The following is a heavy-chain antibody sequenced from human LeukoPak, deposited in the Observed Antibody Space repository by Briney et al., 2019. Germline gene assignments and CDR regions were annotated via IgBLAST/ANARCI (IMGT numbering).Heavy chain of an antibody. J-gene: IGHJ5*02. D-gene: IGHD3-22*01. CDR1: GSSISSGDYY. Sequence: SQTLSLTCTVSGSSISSGDYYWSWIRQPPGKGLEWIGYIYYSGSTYYNPSLKSRVTISVDTSKNQFSLKLSSVTAADTAVYYCARGHAHYYDSSGYRGWFDPWGQGTLVTVSS. CDR3: ARGHAHYYDSSGYRGWFDP. V-gene: IGHV4-30-4*01. CDR2: IYYSGST.